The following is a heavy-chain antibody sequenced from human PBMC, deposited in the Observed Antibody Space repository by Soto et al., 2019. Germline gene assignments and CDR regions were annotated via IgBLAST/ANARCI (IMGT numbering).Heavy chain of an antibody. V-gene: IGHV4-39*01. J-gene: IGHJ5*02. CDR1: GGSISSSSYY. CDR3: ARHSTVLRFLEWLPDWFDP. D-gene: IGHD3-3*01. Sequence: SETLSHTCTVSGGSISSSSYYWGWIRQPPGKGLEWIGSIYYNGSTYYNQSLKSRVTISVDTSKNQFSLKLSSVTAADTAVYFCARHSTVLRFLEWLPDWFDPWGQGTLVTVSS. CDR2: IYYNGST.